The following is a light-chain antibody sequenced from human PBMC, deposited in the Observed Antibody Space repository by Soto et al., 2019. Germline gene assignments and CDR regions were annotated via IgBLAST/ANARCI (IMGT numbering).Light chain of an antibody. CDR1: QSINSW. V-gene: IGKV1-5*03. CDR2: KAS. J-gene: IGKJ2*01. Sequence: DIQMTQSPATLSASVGDRVTITCRASQSINSWLAWYQQKPGEAPKPLIYKASNLESGVPSRFSGSGSGTEFTLTISRLQPDDFATYYCQQYNSYSEYTFGQGTKLEIK. CDR3: QQYNSYSEYT.